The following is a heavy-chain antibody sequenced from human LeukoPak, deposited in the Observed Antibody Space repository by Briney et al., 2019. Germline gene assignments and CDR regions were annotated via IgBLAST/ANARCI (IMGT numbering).Heavy chain of an antibody. CDR3: AKFNEILTGYFDY. CDR2: ISGGGGGT. D-gene: IGHD3-9*01. V-gene: IGHV3-23*01. Sequence: GGSLRLSCAASGFTFRSYAMGWVRQSPGKGLEWVSSISGGGGGTYYAEFVKGRFTISRDNSENTLCLQMNSLRAEDTAVYYCAKFNEILTGYFDYWGQGTLVTVSS. CDR1: GFTFRSYA. J-gene: IGHJ4*02.